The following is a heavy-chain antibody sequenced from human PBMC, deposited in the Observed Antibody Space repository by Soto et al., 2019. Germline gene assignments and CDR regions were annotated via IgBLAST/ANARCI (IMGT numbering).Heavy chain of an antibody. CDR1: GFTFSSYA. V-gene: IGHV3-30-3*01. CDR2: ISYDGSNK. D-gene: IGHD6-13*01. J-gene: IGHJ2*01. CDR3: ARHFVATGGRCFDL. Sequence: VGSLRLSCAASGFTFSSYAMHWVRQAPGKGLEWVAVISYDGSNKYYADSVKGRFTISRDNAKKSLFLQMDSLRAEDTAVYYCARHFVATGGRCFDLWGRGTLVTVSS.